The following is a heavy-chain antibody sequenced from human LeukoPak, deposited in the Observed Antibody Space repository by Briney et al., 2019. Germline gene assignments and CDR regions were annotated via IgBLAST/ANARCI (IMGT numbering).Heavy chain of an antibody. CDR3: ARRGLYCSGGSCSNWFDP. J-gene: IGHJ5*02. CDR1: GYSFSNYW. CDR2: IYPGDSDT. Sequence: GESLKISCKGSGYSFSNYWIGWVRQMPGKGLEWMGIIYPGDSDTRYSPSFQGQVTISADKSISTAYLQWSSLKASDTAMYYCARRGLYCSGGSCSNWFDPWGQGTLVTVSS. V-gene: IGHV5-51*01. D-gene: IGHD2-15*01.